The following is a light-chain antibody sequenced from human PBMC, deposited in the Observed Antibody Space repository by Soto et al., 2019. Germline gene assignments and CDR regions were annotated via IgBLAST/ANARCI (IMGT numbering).Light chain of an antibody. J-gene: IGLJ3*02. CDR3: QSYDSSLSGWL. CDR1: SSNIGARYD. V-gene: IGLV1-40*01. CDR2: RYT. Sequence: QSVLTQPHSVSGAPGQRVTISCTGSSSNIGARYDVHWYQQLPGTAPKLLIYRYTNRPSGVPDRFSGSTSGTSASLAITGLQAEDEADYYCQSYDSSLSGWLFGGGTKLTVL.